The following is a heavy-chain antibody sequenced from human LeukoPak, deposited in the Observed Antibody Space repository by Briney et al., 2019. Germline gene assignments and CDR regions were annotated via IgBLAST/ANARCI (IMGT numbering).Heavy chain of an antibody. D-gene: IGHD2-15*01. V-gene: IGHV3-74*01. CDR2: ISGDGSSI. J-gene: IGHJ4*02. CDR3: ARSSSGVYIQ. Sequence: GSLILSCVASGFTFSNYYMHWVRQVPGKGPVWVSRISGDGSSILYADSVKGRFTISRDNAKNSLYVQMNSLRADDSAVYYCARSSSGVYIQWGQGTLVTVSS. CDR1: GFTFSNYY.